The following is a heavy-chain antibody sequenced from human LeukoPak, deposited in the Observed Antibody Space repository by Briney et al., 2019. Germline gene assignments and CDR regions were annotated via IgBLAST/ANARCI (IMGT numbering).Heavy chain of an antibody. D-gene: IGHD3-10*01. CDR1: GGSISSSSYY. Sequence: SETLSLTCTVSGGSISSSSYYWGWIRQPPGKGLEWIGSIYYSGSTYYNPSLKSRVTISVDTSKNQFSLKLSSVTAADTAVYYCARRIGVGDYFDYWGQGTLDTVSS. J-gene: IGHJ4*02. V-gene: IGHV4-39*01. CDR3: ARRIGVGDYFDY. CDR2: IYYSGST.